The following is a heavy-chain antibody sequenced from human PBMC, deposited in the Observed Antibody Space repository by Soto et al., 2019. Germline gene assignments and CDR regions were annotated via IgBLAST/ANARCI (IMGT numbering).Heavy chain of an antibody. CDR1: GYTFTSYY. D-gene: IGHD2-21*01. Sequence: QVQLVQSGAEVKKPGASVKVSCKASGYTFTSYYMHWVRQAPGQGLEWMGIINPSGGSTSYAQKFQGRVTMTRDTSTSTVYMELSXXXXEDXXVYXXXXXXXXXXXXXYSYWGQGTLVTVSS. CDR3: XXXXXXXXXXXYSY. CDR2: INPSGGST. V-gene: IGHV1-46*01. J-gene: IGHJ4*02.